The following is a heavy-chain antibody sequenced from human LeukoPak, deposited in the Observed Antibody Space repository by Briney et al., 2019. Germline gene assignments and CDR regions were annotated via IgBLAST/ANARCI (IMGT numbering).Heavy chain of an antibody. CDR3: ARKNSSSAYPEDY. D-gene: IGHD6-13*01. CDR1: RGSIDSSSYY. CDR2: MYYSGST. Sequence: PSETLSLTCTVSRGSIDSSSYYWGWIRQPPGKGLEWIGSMYYSGSTYYNPSLKSRVTISVDRSKNQFSLKLSSVTAADTAVYYCARKNSSSAYPEDYWGQGTLVTVSS. J-gene: IGHJ4*02. V-gene: IGHV4-39*07.